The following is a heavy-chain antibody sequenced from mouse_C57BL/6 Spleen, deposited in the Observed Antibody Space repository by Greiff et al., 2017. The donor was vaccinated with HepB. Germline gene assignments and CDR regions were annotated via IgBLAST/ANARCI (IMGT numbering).Heavy chain of an antibody. CDR3: ASSEGGYYGAY. V-gene: IGHV1-54*01. J-gene: IGHJ3*01. CDR1: GYAFTNYL. CDR2: INPGSGGT. Sequence: VQLQQSGAELVRPGTSVKVSCKASGYAFTNYLIEWVKQRPGQGLEWIGVINPGSGGTNYNEKFKGKATLTADKSSSTAYSQLSSLTSEDSAVYFCASSEGGYYGAYWGQGTLVTVSA. D-gene: IGHD1-1*01.